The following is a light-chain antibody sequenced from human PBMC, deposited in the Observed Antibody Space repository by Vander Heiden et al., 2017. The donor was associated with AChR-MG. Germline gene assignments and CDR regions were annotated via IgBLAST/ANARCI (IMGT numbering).Light chain of an antibody. Sequence: DIQMTQSPSTLPASVGDRVTITCRASQSISDWLAWYQQKPGKAPKLLIYKASNLESGVPSRFSGSGSGTEFALTISSLQPDDFATYYCQHYKSFPLTFGGGTKVEI. V-gene: IGKV1-5*03. CDR1: QSISDW. CDR2: KAS. CDR3: QHYKSFPLT. J-gene: IGKJ4*01.